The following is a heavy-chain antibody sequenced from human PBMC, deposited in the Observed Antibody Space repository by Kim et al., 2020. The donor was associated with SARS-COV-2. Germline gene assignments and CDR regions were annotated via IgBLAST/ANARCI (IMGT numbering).Heavy chain of an antibody. J-gene: IGHJ6*02. V-gene: IGHV3-11*04. D-gene: IGHD2-8*02. CDR3: TRDSGVAYEMDV. Sequence: YAASGRGKFTISRDKAKNSLYLQMTSVRNEDTAVYYWTRDSGVAYEMDVWGQGTTVTVSS.